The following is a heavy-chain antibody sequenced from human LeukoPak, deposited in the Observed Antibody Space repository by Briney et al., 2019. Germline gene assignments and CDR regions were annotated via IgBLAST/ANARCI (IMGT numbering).Heavy chain of an antibody. J-gene: IGHJ4*02. CDR2: IYTSGST. D-gene: IGHD6-13*01. CDR1: GGSISSYY. V-gene: IGHV4-4*09. CDR3: ARRRGWKQQLVYFDY. Sequence: SETLSLTCTVSGGSISSYYWSWIRQPPGKGLEWIGYIYTSGSTTYNPSLKSRVTISADTSKNQFFLNLNSTTAADTAVYYCARRRGWKQQLVYFDYWGQGTLATVSS.